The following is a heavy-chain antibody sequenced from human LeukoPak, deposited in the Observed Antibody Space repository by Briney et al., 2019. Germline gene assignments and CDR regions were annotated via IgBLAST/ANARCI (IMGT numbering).Heavy chain of an antibody. V-gene: IGHV4-59*01. J-gene: IGHJ4*02. Sequence: PSETLSLACTVSGGSMTNYYWTWIRQSPGKGLEWIGHTYYSGNTNYNPSLKSRVTISIDTSKNQFSLKLSSVTAADTAVYYCTRGRAYYDSTGYYYWGRGILVTVSS. D-gene: IGHD3-22*01. CDR1: GGSMTNYY. CDR3: TRGRAYYDSTGYYY. CDR2: TYYSGNT.